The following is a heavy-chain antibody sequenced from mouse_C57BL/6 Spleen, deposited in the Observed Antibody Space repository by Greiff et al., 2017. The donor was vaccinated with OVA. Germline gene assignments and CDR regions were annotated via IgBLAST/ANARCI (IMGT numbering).Heavy chain of an antibody. J-gene: IGHJ3*01. CDR2: ISDGGSYT. D-gene: IGHD2-1*01. Sequence: EVKLMESGGGLVKPGGSLKLSCAASGFTFSSYAMSWVRQTPEKRLEWVATISDGGSYTYYPDNVKGRFTISRDNAKNNLYLQMSHLKSEDTAMYYCARDGPYGNGFAYWGQGTLVTVSA. CDR3: ARDGPYGNGFAY. V-gene: IGHV5-4*01. CDR1: GFTFSSYA.